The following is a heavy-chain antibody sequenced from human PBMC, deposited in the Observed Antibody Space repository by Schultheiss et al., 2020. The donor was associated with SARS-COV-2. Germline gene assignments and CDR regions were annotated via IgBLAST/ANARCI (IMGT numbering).Heavy chain of an antibody. Sequence: GGSLRLSCAASGFTFSSYSMNWVRQAPGKGLEWVSSISSSSSYIYYADSVKGRFTISRDNSKNTLYLQMNSLRAEDTAVYYCARVSGRSFDYWGQGTLVTVSS. CDR3: ARVSGRSFDY. D-gene: IGHD6-19*01. V-gene: IGHV3-21*01. CDR1: GFTFSSYS. CDR2: ISSSSSYI. J-gene: IGHJ4*02.